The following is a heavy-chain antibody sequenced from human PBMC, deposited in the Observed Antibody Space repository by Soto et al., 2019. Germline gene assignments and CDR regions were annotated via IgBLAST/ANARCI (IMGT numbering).Heavy chain of an antibody. D-gene: IGHD1-26*01. CDR3: AKAPFSGSYYFDY. J-gene: IGHJ4*02. V-gene: IGHV3-23*01. Sequence: PGGSLRLSCEASGFTFSSYTMNWVRRAPGKGLEWVATIGGSGDGTYYGDSVKGRFTISRDNSKNTVYLQMNSLRAEDTAVYFCAKAPFSGSYYFDYWGQGTLVTVSS. CDR1: GFTFSSYT. CDR2: IGGSGDGT.